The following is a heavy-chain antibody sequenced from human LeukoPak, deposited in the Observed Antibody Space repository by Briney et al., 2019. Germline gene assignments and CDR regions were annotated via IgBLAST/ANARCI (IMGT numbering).Heavy chain of an antibody. CDR2: MNPNSGNT. D-gene: IGHD2-2*01. CDR1: GYTFTSYD. J-gene: IGHJ6*03. CDR3: ARGPLLGYCSSTSCSLNYYYYMDV. V-gene: IGHV1-8*03. Sequence: ASVKVSCKASGYTFTSYDINWVRQATGQGLEWMGWMNPNSGNTGYAQKFQGRVTITRNTSISTAYMELSSPRSEDTAVYYCARGPLLGYCSSTSCSLNYYYYMDVWGKGTTVTVSS.